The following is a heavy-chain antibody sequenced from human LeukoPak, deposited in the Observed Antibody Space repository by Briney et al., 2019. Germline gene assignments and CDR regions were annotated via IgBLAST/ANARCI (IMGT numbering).Heavy chain of an antibody. CDR1: GYTFTSYY. J-gene: IGHJ4*02. CDR3: AREVGVGSTMGYFYY. D-gene: IGHD1-26*01. CDR2: INPNSGGT. V-gene: IGHV1-2*02. Sequence: ASVKVSCKASGYTFTSYYMHWVRQAPGQGLEWMGWINPNSGGTNYAQKFQGRVTMTRDTSISTAYMELSSLTSEDTAVYYCAREVGVGSTMGYFYYWGQGTLVTVSS.